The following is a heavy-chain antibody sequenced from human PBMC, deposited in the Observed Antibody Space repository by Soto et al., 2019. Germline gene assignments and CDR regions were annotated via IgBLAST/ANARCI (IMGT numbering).Heavy chain of an antibody. Sequence: VQLLESGGGLAQPGGSLRLSCEASGFTFSTYTMAWVGQAPGRGPEWVAGVSQDGTAHYADSVKGRFTISRDNSRDTVYLQMITLRGEDTAVYYCAKDMRPDGVWDFDYWGQGTLVTVSS. CDR1: GFTFSTYT. CDR2: VSQDGTA. CDR3: AKDMRPDGVWDFDY. D-gene: IGHD4-17*01. J-gene: IGHJ4*02. V-gene: IGHV3-23*01.